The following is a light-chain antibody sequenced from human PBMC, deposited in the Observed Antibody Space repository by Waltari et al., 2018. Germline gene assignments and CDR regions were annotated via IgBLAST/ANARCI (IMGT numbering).Light chain of an antibody. Sequence: QMTQSPSSLSASVGDRVTITCRASQSISSYLNWYQQKPGKAPKLLIYAASSLQSGVPSRFSGSGSGTDFTLTISSLQPEDFATYYCQQSYSTPLVTFGPGTKVDIK. CDR2: AAS. CDR3: QQSYSTPLVT. V-gene: IGKV1-39*01. CDR1: QSISSY. J-gene: IGKJ3*01.